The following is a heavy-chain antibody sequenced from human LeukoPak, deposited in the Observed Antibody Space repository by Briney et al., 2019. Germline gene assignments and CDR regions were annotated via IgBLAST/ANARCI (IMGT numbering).Heavy chain of an antibody. CDR1: GFTFSHYG. CDR3: AKDAQRGFDYSNSLEY. V-gene: IGHV3-33*06. CDR2: IWNDGSNK. D-gene: IGHD4-11*01. Sequence: GGSLRLSCAASGFTFSHYGMHWVRQAPGRGLEWVAVIWNDGSNKYYADSVKGRFTIYRDNSHNTVDLHMNSLRAEDTAVYYCAKDAQRGFDYSNSLEYWGQGTLVTVSS. J-gene: IGHJ4*02.